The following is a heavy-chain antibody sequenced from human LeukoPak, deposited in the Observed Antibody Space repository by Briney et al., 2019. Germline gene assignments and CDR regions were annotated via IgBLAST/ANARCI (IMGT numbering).Heavy chain of an antibody. D-gene: IGHD1-26*01. V-gene: IGHV3-23*01. CDR1: GFTFDDYG. CDR3: AKDRSIGTYYTFDH. CDR2: ISASGVMT. Sequence: PGGSLRLSCATSGFTFDDYGMSWVRQAPGKGLEWVSSISASGVMTYYADSVKGRFTVSRDNSKNSLYLQMSSLTAADTAVYYCAKDRSIGTYYTFDHWGQGTLVTVSS. J-gene: IGHJ4*02.